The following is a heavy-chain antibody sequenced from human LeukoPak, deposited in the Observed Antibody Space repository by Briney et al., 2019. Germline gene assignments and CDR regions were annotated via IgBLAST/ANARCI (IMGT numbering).Heavy chain of an antibody. D-gene: IGHD3-22*01. CDR2: IYSGGTT. J-gene: IGHJ4*02. CDR1: GFTVSNNY. V-gene: IGHV3-53*05. CDR3: AKGPLYYYDSTGYIDY. Sequence: GGSLRLSCAASGFTVSNNYLHWVRQAPGKGLEWVSVIYSGGTTYYANSVKGRFTISRDNAKNSLYLQMNSLRAEDTALYYCAKGPLYYYDSTGYIDYWGQGTLVTVSS.